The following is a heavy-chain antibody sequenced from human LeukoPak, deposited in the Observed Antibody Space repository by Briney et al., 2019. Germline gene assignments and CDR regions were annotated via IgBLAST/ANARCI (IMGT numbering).Heavy chain of an antibody. J-gene: IGHJ4*02. D-gene: IGHD6-13*01. V-gene: IGHV3-66*01. Sequence: GGSLRLSCAGSGFTVTSNYMSWVRQAPGKGLEWVSVIYTGGSTYYADSVKGRFTISRDNSKNTVYLQTNSLRAEDTAVYYCAKSPGYSSSFDYWGQGTLVSVSS. CDR2: IYTGGST. CDR1: GFTVTSNY. CDR3: AKSPGYSSSFDY.